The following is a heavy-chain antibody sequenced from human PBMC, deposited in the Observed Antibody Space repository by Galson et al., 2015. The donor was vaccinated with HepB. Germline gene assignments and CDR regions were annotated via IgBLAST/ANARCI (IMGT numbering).Heavy chain of an antibody. Sequence: SLRLSCAASGFTFSSYSMNWVRQAPGKGLEWVSSISSSSSYIYYADSVKGRFTISRDNAKNSLYLQMNSLRAEDTAVYYCARGTTYYDFWSGYYIGPVDYWGQGTLVTVSS. CDR2: ISSSSSYI. D-gene: IGHD3-3*01. J-gene: IGHJ4*02. V-gene: IGHV3-21*01. CDR1: GFTFSSYS. CDR3: ARGTTYYDFWSGYYIGPVDY.